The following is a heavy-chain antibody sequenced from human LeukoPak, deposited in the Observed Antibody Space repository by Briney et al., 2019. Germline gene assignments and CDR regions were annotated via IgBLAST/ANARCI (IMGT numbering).Heavy chain of an antibody. D-gene: IGHD6-19*01. CDR1: GFIFGNYR. CDR3: AKIGVAGIYFDY. CDR2: INSDGSGT. J-gene: IGHJ4*02. Sequence: PGGSLRLSCATSGFIFGNYRMHWVRQAPGKGLVWVSRINSDGSGTDYAESVKGRFTISRDNAKNTLYLQMNSLRAEDTAVYYCAKIGVAGIYFDYWGQGTLVTVSS. V-gene: IGHV3-74*01.